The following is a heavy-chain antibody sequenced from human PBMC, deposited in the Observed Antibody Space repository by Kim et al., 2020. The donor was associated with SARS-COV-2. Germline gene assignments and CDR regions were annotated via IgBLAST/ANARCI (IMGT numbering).Heavy chain of an antibody. J-gene: IGHJ5*01. CDR1: GYFFNTYD. CDR2: VTPSTGNT. CDR3: ARTPNGWHNWFDS. D-gene: IGHD6-19*01. V-gene: IGHV1-8*01. Sequence: ASVKVSCKASGYFFNTYDINWVRQAPGQGLEWLGWVTPSTGNTGYAQKFQGRVTVTRDTSIRTAYMELSNLRSEDTAVYYCARTPNGWHNWFDSWGQGTL.